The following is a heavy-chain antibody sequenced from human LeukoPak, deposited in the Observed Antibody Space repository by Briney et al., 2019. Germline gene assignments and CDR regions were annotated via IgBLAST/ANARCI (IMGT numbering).Heavy chain of an antibody. CDR2: ISGDGTAR. J-gene: IGHJ4*02. D-gene: IGHD6-19*01. Sequence: GGSLRLSCAASGFTSSSYWMHWVRQVPGKGLVWVSRISGDGTARNYADSVKGRFTISRDNSKNTLYLQMNSLRAEDTAVYYCARDSPVAGIRDWGQGTLVTVSS. V-gene: IGHV3-74*01. CDR3: ARDSPVAGIRD. CDR1: GFTSSSYW.